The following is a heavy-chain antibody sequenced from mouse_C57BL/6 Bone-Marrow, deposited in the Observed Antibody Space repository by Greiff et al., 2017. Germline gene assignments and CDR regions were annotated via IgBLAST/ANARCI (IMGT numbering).Heavy chain of an antibody. J-gene: IGHJ2*01. CDR3: ARCDGYDFDY. Sequence: QVQLQQPGAELVKPGASVKLSCKASGYTFTSYWMHWVKQRPGRGLEWIGRIDPNSGGTKYNEKFKSKATLTVDKPSSTAYMQLISLASEDSAVCDCARCDGYDFDYWGQGTTLTVSS. CDR1: GYTFTSYW. V-gene: IGHV1-72*01. CDR2: IDPNSGGT. D-gene: IGHD2-2*01.